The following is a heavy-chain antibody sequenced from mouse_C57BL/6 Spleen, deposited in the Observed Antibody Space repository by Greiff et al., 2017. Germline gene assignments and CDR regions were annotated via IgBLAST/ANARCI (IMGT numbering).Heavy chain of an antibody. CDR1: GYTFTDYY. Sequence: EVQLQQSGPELVKPGASVKISCKASGYTFTDYYLNWVKQSHGKSLEWIGDINPNNGGTSYTQKFKGKATLTVDKSSSTGYMELRSLTSEDSAVYYWARGDYYGSSYDLDYWGQGTTLTVSS. CDR3: ARGDYYGSSYDLDY. V-gene: IGHV1-26*01. J-gene: IGHJ2*01. CDR2: INPNNGGT. D-gene: IGHD1-1*01.